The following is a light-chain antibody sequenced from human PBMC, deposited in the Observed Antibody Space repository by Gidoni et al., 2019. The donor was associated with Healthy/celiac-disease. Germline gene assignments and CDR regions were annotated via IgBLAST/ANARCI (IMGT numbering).Light chain of an antibody. J-gene: IGKJ2*01. CDR3: QQRSNWPHT. CDR1: QSVSSY. V-gene: IGKV3-11*01. Sequence: IVLTKSPATLSLSPGESATLSCRASQSVSSYLAWYQQKPGQAPRPLIYDASNRATGIPARFSGSWSGTDFTLTISSLEPEDFAVYYCQQRSNWPHTFGQGTKLEIK. CDR2: DAS.